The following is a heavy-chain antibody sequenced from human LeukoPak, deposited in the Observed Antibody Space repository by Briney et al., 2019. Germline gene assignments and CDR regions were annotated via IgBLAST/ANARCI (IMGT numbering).Heavy chain of an antibody. J-gene: IGHJ6*03. Sequence: PSETLSLTCTVSGGSISNHYWSWIRQPPGKGLEWIGNIYSSGSTNYSPSLRSRVTMSVDTSKNQFSLRLSSVTAADTAVYFCARGGAAARLQYYYYYYYMDVWGKGTTVTVSS. V-gene: IGHV4-59*11. CDR1: GGSISNHY. D-gene: IGHD6-13*01. CDR3: ARGGAAARLQYYYYYYYMDV. CDR2: IYSSGST.